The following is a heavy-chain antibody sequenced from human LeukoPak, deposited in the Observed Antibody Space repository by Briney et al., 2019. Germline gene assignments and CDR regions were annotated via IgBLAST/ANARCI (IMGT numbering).Heavy chain of an antibody. J-gene: IGHJ4*02. CDR1: GFTFSSYG. Sequence: PGGSLRLSCAASGFTFSSYGMHWVRQAPGKGLEWVAAISYDGSNKYYADSVKGRFTISRDNSKNTLYLQMNSLRAEDTAVYYCAKVDSSGYYFDYWGQGTLVTVSS. CDR2: ISYDGSNK. CDR3: AKVDSSGYYFDY. V-gene: IGHV3-30*18. D-gene: IGHD3-22*01.